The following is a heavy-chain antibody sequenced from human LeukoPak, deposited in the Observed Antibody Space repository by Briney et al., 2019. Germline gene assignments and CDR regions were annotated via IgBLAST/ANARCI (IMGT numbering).Heavy chain of an antibody. D-gene: IGHD2-2*01. V-gene: IGHV1-69*13. CDR2: IIPIFGTA. J-gene: IGHJ5*02. CDR1: GGTFSSYA. Sequence: SVKVSCKASGGTFSSYAISWVRQAPGQGLEWMGGIIPIFGTADYAQKFQGRVTITADESTSTAYMELSSLRSEDTAVYYCARDPSRYQPNIWWFDPWGQGTLVTVSS. CDR3: ARDPSRYQPNIWWFDP.